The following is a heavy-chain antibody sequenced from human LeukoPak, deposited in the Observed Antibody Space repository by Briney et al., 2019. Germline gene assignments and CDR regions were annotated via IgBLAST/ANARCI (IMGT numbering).Heavy chain of an antibody. J-gene: IGHJ4*02. V-gene: IGHV4-34*01. Sequence: PSETLSLTCAVYGGSFSGYYWSWIRQPPGKGLEWIGEINHSGSTNYNPSLKSRVTISVDMSKNQFSLRLSSVTAADTAVYYCARDSGRGYSFNYGYWGQGTLVTVSS. CDR1: GGSFSGYY. CDR2: INHSGST. CDR3: ARDSGRGYSFNYGY. D-gene: IGHD5-18*01.